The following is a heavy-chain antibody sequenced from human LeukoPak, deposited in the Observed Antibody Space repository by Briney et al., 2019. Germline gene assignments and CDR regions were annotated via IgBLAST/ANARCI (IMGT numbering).Heavy chain of an antibody. CDR2: INSRSNYI. J-gene: IGHJ4*02. Sequence: GGSLRLSCLTSGFTFSTNAMSWVRQAPGKGLEWVSSINSRSNYIYYADSVKGRFTISRDNAKESLYLQMNSLRAEDTALYFCARDKVSVMPALDYWGQGTLVIVSS. CDR1: GFTFSTNA. D-gene: IGHD2-15*01. CDR3: ARDKVSVMPALDY. V-gene: IGHV3-21*01.